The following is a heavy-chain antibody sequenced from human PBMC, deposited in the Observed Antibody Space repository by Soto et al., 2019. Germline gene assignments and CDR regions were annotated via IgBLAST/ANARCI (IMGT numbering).Heavy chain of an antibody. Sequence: LSLTCPVSGGSISSSSYYWGWIRQPPGKGLEWIGSIYYSGSTYYNPSLKSRVTISVDTSKNQFSLKLSSVTAADTAVYYCARHGRARDFRHYYKGMDFSDQGLTV. CDR1: GGSISSSSYY. D-gene: IGHD3-9*01. CDR2: IYYSGST. CDR3: ARHGRARDFRHYYKGMDF. V-gene: IGHV4-39*01. J-gene: IGHJ6*02.